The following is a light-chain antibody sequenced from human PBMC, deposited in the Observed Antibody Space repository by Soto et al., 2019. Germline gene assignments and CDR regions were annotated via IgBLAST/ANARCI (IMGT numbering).Light chain of an antibody. CDR1: QSVSSSY. CDR3: QQYGSSPLVT. J-gene: IGKJ1*01. Sequence: EIVLTQSPGTLSLSPGERATLSCRASQSVSSSYLAWYQQKPGQAPRLLIYGASSRATGIPDRFSGSGSGTDFTLTINRLEPEDFAVYYCQQYGSSPLVTFGQGTKVEIK. CDR2: GAS. V-gene: IGKV3-20*01.